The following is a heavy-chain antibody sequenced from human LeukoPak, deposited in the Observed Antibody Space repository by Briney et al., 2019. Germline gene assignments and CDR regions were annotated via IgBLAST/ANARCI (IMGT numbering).Heavy chain of an antibody. V-gene: IGHV4-59*10. Sequence: SETLSLTCAVYGGSFSGYYWSWIRQPAGKGLEWIGRIHTSGSTNYNPSLKSRVTMSVDTSKNQFSLKLSSVTAADTAVYYCARDQYYYDSSGYLTFDYWGQGTLVTVSS. J-gene: IGHJ4*02. CDR1: GGSFSGYY. D-gene: IGHD3-22*01. CDR2: IHTSGST. CDR3: ARDQYYYDSSGYLTFDY.